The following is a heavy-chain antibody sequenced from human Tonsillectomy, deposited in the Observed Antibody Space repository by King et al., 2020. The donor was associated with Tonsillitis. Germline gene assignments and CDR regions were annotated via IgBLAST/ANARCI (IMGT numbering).Heavy chain of an antibody. CDR2: ISSSSGYR. J-gene: IGHJ4*02. D-gene: IGHD2-2*01. CDR3: ARDCGSXNCXDY. V-gene: IGHV3-11*05. CDR1: GFTFSDYY. Sequence: VQLVESGGGLVKPGGSLRLSCAASGFTFSDYYMNWIRQAPGKGLEWVSYISSSSGYRNYADSVKGRFTISRDNAKNSLYLQMNSLRAEDTAVYYCARDCGSXNCXDYWGQGTLVSXS.